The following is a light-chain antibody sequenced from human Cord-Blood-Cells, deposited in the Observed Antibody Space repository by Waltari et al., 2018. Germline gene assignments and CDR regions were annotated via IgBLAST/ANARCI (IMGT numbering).Light chain of an antibody. CDR3: SSYTSSSTYV. J-gene: IGLJ1*01. V-gene: IGLV2-14*03. Sequence: QSALPQPASVSGSPGQSITISCTGTSSHVGGYNYVSWYHQHPGKAPKLMIYDVSNRPSGVSNRFSGSKSGNTASLTISGLQAEDEADYYCSSYTSSSTYVFGTGTKVTVL. CDR2: DVS. CDR1: SSHVGGYNY.